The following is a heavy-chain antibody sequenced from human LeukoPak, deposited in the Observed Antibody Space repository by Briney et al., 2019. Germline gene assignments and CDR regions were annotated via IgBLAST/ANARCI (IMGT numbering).Heavy chain of an antibody. CDR2: ISSSGSTI. CDR1: GFTFSRYE. V-gene: IGHV3-48*03. J-gene: IGHJ5*02. Sequence: GGSLRLSCAASGFTFSRYEMNWVRQAPGKGLEWVSYISSSGSTIYYADSVKGRFTISRDNAKNSLYLQVNSPRAEDTAVYYCVRDRRFDPWGQGTLVTVSS. CDR3: VRDRRFDP.